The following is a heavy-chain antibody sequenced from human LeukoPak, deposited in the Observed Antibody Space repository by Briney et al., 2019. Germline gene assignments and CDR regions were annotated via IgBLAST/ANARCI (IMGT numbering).Heavy chain of an antibody. CDR3: ARYASGSYPPLDY. CDR1: GGSISGYY. V-gene: IGHV4-59*01. Sequence: SETLSLTCTVSGGSISGYYWTWIRQPPGKGLEWIGFIHHTGSTNYSPPLKSRVIISVDTSKNQFSLKLSPVTAADTAVYYCARYASGSYPPLDYWGQGTLVTVSS. D-gene: IGHD3-10*01. J-gene: IGHJ4*02. CDR2: IHHTGST.